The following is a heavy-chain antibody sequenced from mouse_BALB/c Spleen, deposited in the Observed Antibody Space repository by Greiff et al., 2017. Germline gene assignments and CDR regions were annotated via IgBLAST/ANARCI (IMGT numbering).Heavy chain of an antibody. J-gene: IGHJ3*01. Sequence: DVMLVESGGDLVKPGGSLKLSCAASGFTFSSYGMSWVRQTPDKRLEWVATISSGGSYTYYPDSVKGRFTISRDNAKNTLYLQMSSLKSEDTAMYYCARHGEFITTPPFAYWGQGTLVTVSA. CDR1: GFTFSSYG. D-gene: IGHD1-1*01. V-gene: IGHV5-6*02. CDR3: ARHGEFITTPPFAY. CDR2: ISSGGSYT.